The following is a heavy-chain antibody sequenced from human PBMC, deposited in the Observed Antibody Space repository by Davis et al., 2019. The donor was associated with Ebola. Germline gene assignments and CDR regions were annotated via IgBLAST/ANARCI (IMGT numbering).Heavy chain of an antibody. CDR1: GFTFSDYY. Sequence: GESLKISCAASGFTFSDYYMSWIRQAPGKGLEWVSYISSSGSTIYYADSVKGRFTISRDNAKNSLYLQMNSLKTEDTAVYYCTGDRGDGDYWGQGTLVTVSS. D-gene: IGHD3-16*01. J-gene: IGHJ4*02. V-gene: IGHV3-11*01. CDR3: TGDRGDGDY. CDR2: ISSSGSTI.